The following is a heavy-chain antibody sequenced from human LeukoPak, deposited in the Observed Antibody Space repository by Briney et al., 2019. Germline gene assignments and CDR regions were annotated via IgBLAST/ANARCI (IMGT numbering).Heavy chain of an antibody. CDR1: GGAISSSSYY. Sequence: SETLSLTCTVSGGAISSSSYYWGWIRQPPGKGLEWIGSIYYSGSTYYNPSLKSRVTISVDTSKNQFSLKLSSVTAADTAVYYCASQEYSSGSYFDYWGQGTLVTVSS. J-gene: IGHJ4*02. V-gene: IGHV4-39*01. CDR3: ASQEYSSGSYFDY. D-gene: IGHD6-19*01. CDR2: IYYSGST.